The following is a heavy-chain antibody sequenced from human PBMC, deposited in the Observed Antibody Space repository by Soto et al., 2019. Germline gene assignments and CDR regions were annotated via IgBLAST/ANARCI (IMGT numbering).Heavy chain of an antibody. Sequence: GESLKISCKGSXYSFTSYWIGWVRQMPGKGLEWMGIIYPGDSDTRYSPSFQGQVTISADKSISTAYLQWSSLKASDTAMYYCARHHYDFWSGYNYYMDVWGKGTTVTVSS. CDR2: IYPGDSDT. D-gene: IGHD3-3*01. J-gene: IGHJ6*03. V-gene: IGHV5-51*01. CDR1: XYSFTSYW. CDR3: ARHHYDFWSGYNYYMDV.